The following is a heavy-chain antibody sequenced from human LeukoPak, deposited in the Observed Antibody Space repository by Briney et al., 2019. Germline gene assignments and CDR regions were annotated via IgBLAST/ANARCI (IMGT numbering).Heavy chain of an antibody. D-gene: IGHD3-3*01. CDR2: IYHSGST. J-gene: IGHJ4*02. Sequence: SETLSLTCTVSGYSISSGYYWGWIRQPPGKGLEWIGSIYHSGSTYYNPSLKSRVTISVDTSKNQFSLKLSSVTAADTAVYYCARARGYDFWSGYYEGYFDYWGQGTLVTVSS. CDR3: ARARGYDFWSGYYEGYFDY. V-gene: IGHV4-38-2*02. CDR1: GYSISSGYY.